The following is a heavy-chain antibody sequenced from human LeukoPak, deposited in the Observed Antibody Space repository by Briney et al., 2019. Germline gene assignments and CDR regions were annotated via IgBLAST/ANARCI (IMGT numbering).Heavy chain of an antibody. D-gene: IGHD6-13*01. CDR3: ARDMASSWYYFDY. J-gene: IGHJ4*02. CDR2: IWYDGSNK. Sequence: GGSRRLSCAASGFTFSSYGMHWVRQAPGKGLEWVAVIWYDGSNKYYADSVKGRFTISRDNSKNTLYLQMNSLRAEDTAVYYCARDMASSWYYFDYWGQGTLVTVSS. V-gene: IGHV3-33*01. CDR1: GFTFSSYG.